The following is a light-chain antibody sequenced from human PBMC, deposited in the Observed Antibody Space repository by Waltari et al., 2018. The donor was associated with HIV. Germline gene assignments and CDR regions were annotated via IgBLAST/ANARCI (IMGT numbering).Light chain of an antibody. Sequence: DIQMTQSPSSLSASVGDRVTISCRASQSISTHLNWYYQKPGKAPSLLIYGASSLRSRVPSRFSGSGSGTEFTLTINGLQPGDFATYYCQQSFSSPRTFGQGTKV. CDR1: QSISTH. CDR3: QQSFSSPRT. J-gene: IGKJ1*01. V-gene: IGKV1-39*01. CDR2: GAS.